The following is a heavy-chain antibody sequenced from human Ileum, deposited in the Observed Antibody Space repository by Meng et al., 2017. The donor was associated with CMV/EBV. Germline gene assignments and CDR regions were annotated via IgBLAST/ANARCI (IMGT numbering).Heavy chain of an antibody. D-gene: IGHD6-6*01. J-gene: IGHJ4*02. CDR3: TRDLGTSSSGV. V-gene: IGHV4-59*01. CDR2: VYYTGRT. CDR1: GGSINNYY. Sequence: QVQLQESGQGLVKPSETLSLTCTVSGGSINNYYWSWIRQPPGKGLEWIGYVYYTGRTEYNPSLKSRISISVDTSKNQFSLKLNSVTTADTAMYYCTRDLGTSSSGVWGQGTLVTVSS.